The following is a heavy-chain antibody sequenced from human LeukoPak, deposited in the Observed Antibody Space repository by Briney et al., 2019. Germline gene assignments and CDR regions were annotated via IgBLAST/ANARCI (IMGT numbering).Heavy chain of an antibody. CDR3: ARLEGNYYGSGSYPL. V-gene: IGHV1-18*01. Sequence: ASVKVSCKASGYTFTSYGISWVRQAPGQGLEWMGWIGAYNGNTNYAQKLQGRVTMTTDTSTSTAYMELRSLRSDDTAVYYCARLEGNYYGSGSYPLWGQGTLVTVSS. D-gene: IGHD3-10*01. CDR2: IGAYNGNT. CDR1: GYTFTSYG. J-gene: IGHJ4*02.